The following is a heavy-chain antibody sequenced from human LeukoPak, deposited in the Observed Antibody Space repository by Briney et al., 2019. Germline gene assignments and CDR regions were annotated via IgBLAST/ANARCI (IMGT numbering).Heavy chain of an antibody. CDR2: IYYSGST. Sequence: KPSETLSLTCTVSGGSISSYYWSWIRQPPGKGLGWIGYIYYSGSTNYNPSLKSRVTISVDTSKNQFSLKLSSVTAADTAVYYCARHVASMVRGVIGLMDVWGQGTTVTVSS. CDR1: GGSISSYY. CDR3: ARHVASMVRGVIGLMDV. D-gene: IGHD3-10*01. J-gene: IGHJ6*02. V-gene: IGHV4-59*08.